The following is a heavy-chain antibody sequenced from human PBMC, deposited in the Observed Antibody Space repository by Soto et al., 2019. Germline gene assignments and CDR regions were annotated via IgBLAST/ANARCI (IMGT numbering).Heavy chain of an antibody. D-gene: IGHD3-9*01. CDR2: IVVGSGNT. Sequence: QMQLVQSGPEVKKPGTSVKVSCKASGFTFTSSAVQWVRQARGQRLEWIGWIVVGSGNTNYAQKFQERVTITRDMSKSTAYMELSSLRSEDTAVYYCAADPYYDILTGFHFDLWGRGTLVTVSS. J-gene: IGHJ2*01. CDR1: GFTFTSSA. CDR3: AADPYYDILTGFHFDL. V-gene: IGHV1-58*01.